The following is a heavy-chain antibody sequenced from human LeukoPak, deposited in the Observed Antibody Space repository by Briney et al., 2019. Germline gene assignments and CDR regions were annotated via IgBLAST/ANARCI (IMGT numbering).Heavy chain of an antibody. V-gene: IGHV3-30*04. CDR3: AKSIVNSGTYIPFDY. D-gene: IGHD1-26*01. CDR1: GFTFSSYA. CDR2: ISYDGSNK. J-gene: IGHJ4*02. Sequence: GGSLRLSCAASGFTFSSYAMHWVRQAPGKGLEWVAVISYDGSNKYYADSVKGRFTISRDKSKNTLYLQMNSLRAEDTAIYYCAKSIVNSGTYIPFDYWGQGTLVTVSS.